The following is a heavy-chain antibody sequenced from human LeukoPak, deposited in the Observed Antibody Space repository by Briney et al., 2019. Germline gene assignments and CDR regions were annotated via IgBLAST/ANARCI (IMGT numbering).Heavy chain of an antibody. Sequence: GEPLKFSCKGSGYSFTSYWIGWVRQMPGKGLEWLGIIYLGDSDTRYSPSFQGQVTISAAKSISTAYLQWSSLKASDTAMYYCARAKDRATYYYDSSGYPEAFDIGGQGTMVTVSS. D-gene: IGHD3-22*01. CDR1: GYSFTSYW. J-gene: IGHJ3*02. CDR3: ARAKDRATYYYDSSGYPEAFDI. CDR2: IYLGDSDT. V-gene: IGHV5-51*01.